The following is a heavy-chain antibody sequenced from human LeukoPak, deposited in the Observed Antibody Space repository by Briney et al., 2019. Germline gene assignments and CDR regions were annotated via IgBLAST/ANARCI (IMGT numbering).Heavy chain of an antibody. CDR2: IIPIFGTA. J-gene: IGHJ3*02. Sequence: VASVKVSCKASRGTFSSYAISWVRQAPGQGLEWMGGIIPIFGTANYAQKFQGRVTITADESTSTANMELSSLRSEDTAVYYCAREIGQLGGAFDIWGRGTMVTVSS. D-gene: IGHD7-27*01. CDR1: RGTFSSYA. CDR3: AREIGQLGGAFDI. V-gene: IGHV1-69*13.